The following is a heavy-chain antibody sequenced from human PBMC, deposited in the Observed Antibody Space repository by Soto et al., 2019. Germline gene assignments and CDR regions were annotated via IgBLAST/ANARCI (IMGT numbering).Heavy chain of an antibody. Sequence: QVQLVQSGAEVKKPGSSVKVSCKASGGTFSSYTISWVRQAPGQGLEWMGRIIPILGIANYAQKFQGRVTISADKSPSTAYMERSSLGSEDTAVYYCATNPGSWGKYSFDYWGQGTLVTVSS. J-gene: IGHJ4*02. CDR1: GGTFSSYT. CDR3: ATNPGSWGKYSFDY. CDR2: IIPILGIA. V-gene: IGHV1-69*02. D-gene: IGHD1-26*01.